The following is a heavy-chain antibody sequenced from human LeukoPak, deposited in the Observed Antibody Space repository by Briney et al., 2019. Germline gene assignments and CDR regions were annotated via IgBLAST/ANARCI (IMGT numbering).Heavy chain of an antibody. D-gene: IGHD2-15*01. Sequence: PGGSLRLSCAASGFTFSSYWMSWVRQAPGKGLEWVANIKQDGSEKYYVDSVKGRFTISRDNAKNSLYLQMNSLRADDTAVYYCAKGRGGVVVAALNYWGQGTPVTVSS. CDR3: AKGRGGVVVAALNY. CDR2: IKQDGSEK. J-gene: IGHJ4*02. V-gene: IGHV3-7*03. CDR1: GFTFSSYW.